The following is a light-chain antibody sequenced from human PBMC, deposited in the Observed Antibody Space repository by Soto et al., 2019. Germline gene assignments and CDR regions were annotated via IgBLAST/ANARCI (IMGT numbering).Light chain of an antibody. J-gene: IGLJ1*01. Sequence: SVLTQPASVSGPPGQSITISCTGTSGDIGSYNRVSWYQQHPGKAPKLIIYEVTDRPSGVSNRFSGSKSGNTASLTISGLQAEDEAEYYCSSYTNINTRACVFGTGTKVTVL. V-gene: IGLV2-14*01. CDR1: SGDIGSYNR. CDR2: EVT. CDR3: SSYTNINTRACV.